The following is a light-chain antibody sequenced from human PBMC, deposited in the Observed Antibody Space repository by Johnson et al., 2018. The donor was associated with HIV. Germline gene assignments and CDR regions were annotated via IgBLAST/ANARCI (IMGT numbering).Light chain of an antibody. V-gene: IGLV1-51*02. CDR3: GTWDNSLMSCGV. CDR1: SSNIGNNY. Sequence: QSVLTQPPSVSAAPGQKVTISCSGSSSNIGNNYVSWYQQVPGTAPKLLIHENNKRPSGIPDRFSGSKSGQSATLGITGLQTGDEADYYCGTWDNSLMSCGVFGTGTKVPVL. J-gene: IGLJ1*01. CDR2: ENN.